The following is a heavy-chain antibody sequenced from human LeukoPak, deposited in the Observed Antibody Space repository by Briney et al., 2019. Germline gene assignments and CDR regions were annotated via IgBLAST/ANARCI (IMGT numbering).Heavy chain of an antibody. Sequence: SVKVSCKASGGTFSSYAISWVRQASGQGLEWMGGIIPICGTANYAQKFQGRVTITTDESTSTAYMELSSLRSEGTAVYYCARGSSSSYYYYYYMDVWGKGTTVTVSS. CDR1: GGTFSSYA. J-gene: IGHJ6*03. V-gene: IGHV1-69*05. D-gene: IGHD6-6*01. CDR2: IIPICGTA. CDR3: ARGSSSSYYYYYYMDV.